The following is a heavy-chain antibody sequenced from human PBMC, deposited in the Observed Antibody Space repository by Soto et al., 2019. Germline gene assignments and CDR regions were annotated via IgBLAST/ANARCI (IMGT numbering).Heavy chain of an antibody. CDR2: IIHLGINT. D-gene: IGHD3-16*01. J-gene: IGHJ4*02. V-gene: IGHV1-46*01. CDR3: AREPKESLSFDY. CDR1: AYTCTNYN. Sequence: ASVQASSKTFAYTCTNYNLHCCLQPSAHVLVWLVIIIHLGINTDYTHGFQGRVTVSRDTSTSTFNMELASLTSEDTAVYYCAREPKESLSFDYWGQGTLVTVSS.